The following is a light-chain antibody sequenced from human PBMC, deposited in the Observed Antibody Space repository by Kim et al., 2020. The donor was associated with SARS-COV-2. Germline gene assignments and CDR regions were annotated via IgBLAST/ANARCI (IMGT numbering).Light chain of an antibody. CDR1: DCKSETNT. J-gene: IGLJ2*01. Sequence: TVSSSWAGGDCKSETNTVIWHQQHPGAATELLIHTNNRGHSGVPDRVWGFRFGTTASLTISGLQSEDEAEYFGAAWEDSPDGYVVVGGGTQMNIL. V-gene: IGLV1-44*01. CDR2: TNN. CDR3: AAWEDSPDGYVV.